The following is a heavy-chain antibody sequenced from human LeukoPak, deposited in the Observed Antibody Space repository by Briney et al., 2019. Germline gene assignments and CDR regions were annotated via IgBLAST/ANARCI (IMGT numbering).Heavy chain of an antibody. CDR2: IYHSGST. J-gene: IGHJ4*02. CDR1: GYSISSGYY. D-gene: IGHD4-17*01. V-gene: IGHV4-38-2*01. Sequence: SETLSLTCAVSGYSISSGYYRGWIRQPPGKGLEWIGSIYHSGSTYYNPSLKSRVTISVDTSKNQFSLKLSSVTAADTAVYYCARLGDYREYWGQGTLVTVSS. CDR3: ARLGDYREY.